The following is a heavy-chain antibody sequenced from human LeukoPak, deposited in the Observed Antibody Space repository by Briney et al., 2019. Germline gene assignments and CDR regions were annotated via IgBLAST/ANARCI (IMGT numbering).Heavy chain of an antibody. CDR1: GGTFSSYA. CDR2: IIPIFGTA. Sequence: SVKVSCKASGGTFSSYAISWVRQAPGQGLEWMGGIIPIFGTANYAQKFQGRVTMTTDTSTSTAYMELRSLRSGDTAVYYCARGDYGDYVIDYWGQGTLVTVSS. D-gene: IGHD4-17*01. CDR3: ARGDYGDYVIDY. J-gene: IGHJ4*02. V-gene: IGHV1-69*05.